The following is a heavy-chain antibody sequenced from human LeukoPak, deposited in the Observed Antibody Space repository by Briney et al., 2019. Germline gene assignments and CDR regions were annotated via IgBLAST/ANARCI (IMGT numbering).Heavy chain of an antibody. J-gene: IGHJ4*02. CDR3: ARVNYYDSSGYYHPFWDY. CDR1: VFTLRIFC. D-gene: IGHD3-22*01. Sequence: GVTVGLSHAFSVFTLRIFCVQGVSHARARGLEDGSSISCNGGSTYYANSVKGRFTISRDNSKNTLYLQMGSLRAEDMAVYYCARVNYYDSSGYYHPFWDYWGQGTLVTVSS. V-gene: IGHV3-64*01. CDR2: ISCNGGST.